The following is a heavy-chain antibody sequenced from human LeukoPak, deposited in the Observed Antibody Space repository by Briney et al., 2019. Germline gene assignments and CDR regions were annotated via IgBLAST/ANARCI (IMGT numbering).Heavy chain of an antibody. CDR2: IYYSGST. D-gene: IGHD3-10*01. Sequence: PSETLSLTCTVSGGSISSYYWSWIRQPPGKGLEWIGYIYYSGSTNYNPSLKSRVTISVDTSKNQFSLKLSSVTAADTAVYYCAREHYYGSGIDYWGQGTLVTASS. CDR3: AREHYYGSGIDY. J-gene: IGHJ4*02. V-gene: IGHV4-59*01. CDR1: GGSISSYY.